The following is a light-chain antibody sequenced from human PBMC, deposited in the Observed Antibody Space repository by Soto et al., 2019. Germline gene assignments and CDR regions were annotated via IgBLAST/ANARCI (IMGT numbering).Light chain of an antibody. CDR3: AAWDGSLKGVV. CDR1: SSNIGSNT. V-gene: IGLV1-44*01. CDR2: NNN. J-gene: IGLJ2*01. Sequence: QSVLTQPPSASGTPGQRVTLSCSGSSSNIGSNTVNWYQQFPGTAPKLLMYNNNQRPSGVPDRFSGSKSGTSASLAISGLHSEDEADYYCAAWDGSLKGVVFGGGTKLTVL.